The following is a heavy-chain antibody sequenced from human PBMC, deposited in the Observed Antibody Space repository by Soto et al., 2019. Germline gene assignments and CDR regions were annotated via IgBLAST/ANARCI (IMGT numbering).Heavy chain of an antibody. Sequence: PGGSLRLSCEVYGFTFSDYHMSWIRQAPGKGLEWVSDISNSSSYTKYADSVKGRSTVPRDNAKNSLYLQINSLRAEDTAVYYCASGRIAARPPLNYLGQGTLVTVSS. CDR2: ISNSSSYT. CDR1: GFTFSDYH. J-gene: IGHJ4*02. V-gene: IGHV3-11*06. CDR3: ASGRIAARPPLNY. D-gene: IGHD6-6*01.